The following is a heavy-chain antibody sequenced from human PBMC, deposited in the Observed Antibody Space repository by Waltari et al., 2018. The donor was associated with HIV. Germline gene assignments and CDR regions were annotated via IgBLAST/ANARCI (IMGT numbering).Heavy chain of an antibody. CDR1: GFSFSTYG. V-gene: IGHV3-33*01. CDR2: IWYDGSNK. D-gene: IGHD2-15*01. CDR3: ARDRVVVAATEFSMDY. Sequence: QVQLVESGGGVVQPGRSLSLSCVASGFSFSTYGMHWVRQAPGKGLDWVAVIWYDGSNKYYSDSVKGRFSIYRDNSKNTLYLQMNSLSAEDTAVYFCARDRVVVAATEFSMDYWGQGTLVTVSS. J-gene: IGHJ4*02.